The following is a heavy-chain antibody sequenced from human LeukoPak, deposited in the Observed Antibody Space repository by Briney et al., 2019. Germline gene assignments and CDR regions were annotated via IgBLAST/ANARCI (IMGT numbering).Heavy chain of an antibody. V-gene: IGHV4-30-2*01. J-gene: IGHJ3*02. CDR2: IYHSGGT. D-gene: IGHD4/OR15-4a*01. CDR1: GASISSGGYS. CDR3: ARALTENDAFDI. Sequence: PSETLSLTCVVSGASISSGGYSWSWIRQPPGKGLEWIGCIYHSGGTHYNPSLKSRVTISVDRSKNQFSLKLSSVTAADTAVYYCARALTENDAFDIWGQGTMVTVSS.